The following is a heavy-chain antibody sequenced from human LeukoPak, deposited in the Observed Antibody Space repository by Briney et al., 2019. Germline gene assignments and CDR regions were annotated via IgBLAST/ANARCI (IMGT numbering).Heavy chain of an antibody. V-gene: IGHV3-11*04. CDR1: GFTFSDYY. CDR3: ARDSGRAVAGLFVY. J-gene: IGHJ4*02. Sequence: GGSLRLSCAASGFTFSDYYMSWIRQAPGKGLEWVSYISSSGSTIYYADSVKGRFTISRDNSKNTLYLQMNSLRAEDTAVYYCARDSGRAVAGLFVYWGQGTLVTVSS. CDR2: ISSSGSTI. D-gene: IGHD6-19*01.